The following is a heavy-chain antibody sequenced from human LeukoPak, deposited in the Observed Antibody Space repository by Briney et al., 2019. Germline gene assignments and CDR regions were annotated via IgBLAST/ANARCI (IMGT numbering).Heavy chain of an antibody. V-gene: IGHV4-59*01. D-gene: IGHD3-22*01. Sequence: IPSETLSLTCSVSGDSLSTYYWIWIRQPPGKGLEWIGSVSYGGNTKDNPSLKSRVTMSVDTSKNQVSLNLTSVTAADTAVYYCARDWYSSAWPIFDYWGQGTLVTVSS. CDR1: GDSLSTYY. J-gene: IGHJ4*02. CDR3: ARDWYSSAWPIFDY. CDR2: VSYGGNT.